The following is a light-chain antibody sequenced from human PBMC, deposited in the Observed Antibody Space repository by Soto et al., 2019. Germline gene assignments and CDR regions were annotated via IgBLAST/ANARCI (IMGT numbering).Light chain of an antibody. CDR2: DAS. CDR3: QQYDNSGWT. CDR1: QTVRNNY. J-gene: IGKJ1*01. Sequence: EFVLTQSPCTLSLSPGERATLSCRASQTVRNNYLAWYQQKPGQAPRLLIYDASSRATGIPDRFSGGGSGTDFTLTISRLEPEDLAVYYCQQYDNSGWTFGQGTKVDNK. V-gene: IGKV3-20*01.